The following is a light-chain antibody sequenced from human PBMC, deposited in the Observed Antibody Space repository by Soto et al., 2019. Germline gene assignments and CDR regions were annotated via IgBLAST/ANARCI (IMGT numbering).Light chain of an antibody. V-gene: IGLV2-14*01. CDR3: TSYASGSSHVV. CDR2: DVN. Sequence: QSALTRPASVSGSPGQSITLSCTGTSSDIGGYDYVSWYQRHPGKAPKLIIYDVNNRPSGVSNRFSGSKSGNMASLTISGLQAEDEADYYCTSYASGSSHVVFGGGTKLTVL. J-gene: IGLJ2*01. CDR1: SSDIGGYDY.